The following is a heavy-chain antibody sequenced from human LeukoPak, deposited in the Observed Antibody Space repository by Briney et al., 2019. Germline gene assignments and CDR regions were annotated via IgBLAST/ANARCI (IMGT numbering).Heavy chain of an antibody. D-gene: IGHD2-21*02. V-gene: IGHV5-51*01. CDR3: ARHIVVVTAIDAFDI. J-gene: IGHJ3*02. Sequence: GESLKISCKGSGYSFTSYWIGWVRQMPGKGLEWMGIIYPGDSDTRYNPSFQGQVTISADKSISTAYLQWSSLKASDTAMYYCARHIVVVTAIDAFDIWGQGTMVTVSS. CDR1: GYSFTSYW. CDR2: IYPGDSDT.